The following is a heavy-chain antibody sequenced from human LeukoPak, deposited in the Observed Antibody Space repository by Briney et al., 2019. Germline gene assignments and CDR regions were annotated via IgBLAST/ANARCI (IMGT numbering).Heavy chain of an antibody. CDR2: IYTSGST. Sequence: PSETLSLTCTVSGGSISSYYWSWIRQPAGKGLEWIGRIYTSGSTNYNPSLKSRVTMSVDTSKNQFSLKLSSVTAADMAVYYCARGEPSYYYDSSGYPFDYWGQGTLVTVSS. CDR1: GGSISSYY. V-gene: IGHV4-4*07. D-gene: IGHD3-22*01. J-gene: IGHJ4*02. CDR3: ARGEPSYYYDSSGYPFDY.